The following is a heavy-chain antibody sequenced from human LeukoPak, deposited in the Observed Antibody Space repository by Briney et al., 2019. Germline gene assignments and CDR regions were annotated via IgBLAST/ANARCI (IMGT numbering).Heavy chain of an antibody. D-gene: IGHD2-15*01. CDR2: INPNSGGT. CDR1: GYTFTGYY. Sequence: ASVKVSCKASGYTFTGYYMHWVRQAPGQGLEWMGRINPNSGGTNYAQKFQGRVTMTRDTSISTAYMELSRLRSDDTAVYYCADDLVVVAATPVWGQGTLVTVSS. V-gene: IGHV1-2*06. J-gene: IGHJ4*02. CDR3: ADDLVVVAATPV.